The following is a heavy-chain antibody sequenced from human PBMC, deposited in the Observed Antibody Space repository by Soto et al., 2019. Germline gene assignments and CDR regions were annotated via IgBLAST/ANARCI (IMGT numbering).Heavy chain of an antibody. CDR2: INSDGSIT. V-gene: IGHV3-74*01. J-gene: IGHJ4*02. CDR1: GFTFSSNW. Sequence: VGSLRLSCAASGFTFSSNWMHWVRQAPGKGLVWVSRINSDGSITSYADSVKGQFTISRDNAKNTLYLQMNRLRAEDTAVYYCARGSSSWYVSLDYWGQGTLVT. CDR3: ARGSSSWYVSLDY. D-gene: IGHD6-13*01.